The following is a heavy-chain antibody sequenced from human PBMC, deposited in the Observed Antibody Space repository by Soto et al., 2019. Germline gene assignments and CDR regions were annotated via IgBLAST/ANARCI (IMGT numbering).Heavy chain of an antibody. Sequence: QLQLQESGPGLVKPSETLSLTCTVSGGSISSSSYYWGWIRQPPGKGLEWIGSIYYSGSTYYNPSLKSRVTISVDTSKNQFSLKLSPVTAADTAVYYCARPHYYDSSGYHYYYGMDVWGQGTTVTVSS. CDR2: IYYSGST. CDR1: GGSISSSSYY. D-gene: IGHD3-22*01. V-gene: IGHV4-39*01. CDR3: ARPHYYDSSGYHYYYGMDV. J-gene: IGHJ6*02.